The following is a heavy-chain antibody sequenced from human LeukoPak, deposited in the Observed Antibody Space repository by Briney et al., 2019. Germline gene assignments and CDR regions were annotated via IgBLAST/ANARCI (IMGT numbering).Heavy chain of an antibody. V-gene: IGHV1-18*01. Sequence: GASVKVSCKASGYTFTSYGISWVRQAPGQGLEWMGWISAYNGNTNYAQKPQGRVTMTTDTSTSTAYMELRSLRSDDTAVYYCARVNLDIVLINWFDPWGQGTLVTVSS. CDR2: ISAYNGNT. CDR1: GYTFTSYG. J-gene: IGHJ5*02. CDR3: ARVNLDIVLINWFDP. D-gene: IGHD2-8*01.